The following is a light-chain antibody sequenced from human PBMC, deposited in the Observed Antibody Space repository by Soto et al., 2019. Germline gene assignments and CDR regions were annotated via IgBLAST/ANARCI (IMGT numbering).Light chain of an antibody. CDR3: QQYSAYSWT. J-gene: IGKJ1*01. Sequence: DIQMTQSPSTLSGSVGDRVTITCRASQTISSWLAWYQQKPGKAPKLLIYKASTLKSGVPSRFSGGGSGTEFTLTISSLQPDDFATYYCQQYSAYSWTFGQGTKVDIK. CDR2: KAS. V-gene: IGKV1-5*03. CDR1: QTISSW.